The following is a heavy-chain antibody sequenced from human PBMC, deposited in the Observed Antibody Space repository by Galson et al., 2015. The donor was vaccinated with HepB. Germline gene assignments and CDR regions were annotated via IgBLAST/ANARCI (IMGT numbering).Heavy chain of an antibody. Sequence: SLRLSCAASGFTFSSSGMHWVRQAPGKGLEWVAVIWYDGSNKYYADSVKGRFTISRDNSKNTLYLQMNSLRAEDTAVYYCARDPSPSGSLYYFDYWGQGTLVTVSS. CDR3: ARDPSPSGSLYYFDY. CDR2: IWYDGSNK. V-gene: IGHV3-33*01. D-gene: IGHD1-26*01. J-gene: IGHJ4*02. CDR1: GFTFSSSG.